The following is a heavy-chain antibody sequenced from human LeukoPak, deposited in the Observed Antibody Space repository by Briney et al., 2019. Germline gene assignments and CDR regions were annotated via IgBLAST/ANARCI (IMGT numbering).Heavy chain of an antibody. D-gene: IGHD2-8*02. Sequence: GGSLILSCAGSGFALKSYMTWVRQAPGKGLEWVSSISSTSAYIHYADSVKGRFTISRDNVDNVVYLEMNSLGAEDTATYYCARVAVSGPTGWFDSWGQGTLVIVSS. CDR3: ARVAVSGPTGWFDS. V-gene: IGHV3-21*01. CDR2: ISSTSAYI. CDR1: GFALKSY. J-gene: IGHJ5*01.